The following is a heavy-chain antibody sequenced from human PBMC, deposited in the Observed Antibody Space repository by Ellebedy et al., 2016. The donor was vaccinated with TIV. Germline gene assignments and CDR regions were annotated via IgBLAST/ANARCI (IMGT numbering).Heavy chain of an antibody. CDR2: IGSSISTI. Sequence: GESLKISCAASGFTFSSYSMNWVRQAPGKGLEWVSYIGSSISTIYYADSMKGRFTISRDNAKNSLYLQMNSRRAEDTAVYYCARGGGSRLNHAFDIWGQGTMVTVSS. D-gene: IGHD3-10*01. J-gene: IGHJ3*02. CDR3: ARGGGSRLNHAFDI. CDR1: GFTFSSYS. V-gene: IGHV3-48*04.